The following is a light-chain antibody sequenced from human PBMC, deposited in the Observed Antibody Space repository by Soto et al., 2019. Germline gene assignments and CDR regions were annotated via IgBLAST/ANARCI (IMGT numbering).Light chain of an antibody. CDR2: DVS. CDR1: TSDVGGHNR. Sequence: QSARTQPASVSGSPGQSITISCTGTTSDVGGHNRVSWYQQHPGKAPKLMIFDVSNRPSGVSNRFSGSKSGNTASLTISGLQAEDEANYYCSSYASSSTLVLFGGGTKLTVL. CDR3: SSYASSSTLVL. J-gene: IGLJ3*02. V-gene: IGLV2-14*01.